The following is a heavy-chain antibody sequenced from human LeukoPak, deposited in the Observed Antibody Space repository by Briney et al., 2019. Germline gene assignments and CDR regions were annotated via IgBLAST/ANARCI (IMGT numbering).Heavy chain of an antibody. CDR3: AKDRGGIVDTTMVIPY. V-gene: IGHV3-23*01. D-gene: IGHD5-18*01. CDR2: ISGSGGST. CDR1: GFTFSSYA. Sequence: GGSLRLSCAASGFTFSSYAMSRVRQAPGKGLEWVSAISGSGGSTYYADSVKGRFTISRDNSKNTLYLQMNSLRAEDTAVYYCAKDRGGIVDTTMVIPYWGQGTLVTVSS. J-gene: IGHJ4*02.